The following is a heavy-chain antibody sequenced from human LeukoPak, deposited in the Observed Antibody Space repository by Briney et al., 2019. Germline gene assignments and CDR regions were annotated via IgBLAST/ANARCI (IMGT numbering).Heavy chain of an antibody. D-gene: IGHD2-15*01. CDR1: GYTFTNYW. CDR3: ARHAGYCTGGKCYSFYYFDY. Sequence: PGESLKISCMASGYTFTNYWIGWVRHTPGKGLEWMGIIHPGDSDTRYRTSFQGQVTMSVDESTSTAYLHWTSLKASDTAIYYCARHAGYCTGGKCYSFYYFDYWGQGTLVTVSS. V-gene: IGHV5-51*01. CDR2: IHPGDSDT. J-gene: IGHJ4*02.